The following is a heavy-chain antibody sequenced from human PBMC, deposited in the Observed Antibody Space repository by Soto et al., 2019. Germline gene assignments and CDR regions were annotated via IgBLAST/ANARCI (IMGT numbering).Heavy chain of an antibody. J-gene: IGHJ4*02. CDR3: AKDMRSSQGGSYAAEL. V-gene: IGHV3-9*01. Sequence: HPGGSLRLSCAASGFFFEDYAMHWVRQAPGKGLEWVSAISWNSGNIGYADSVKGRFTISRDNAKNSLYLQMNSLRTEDTAFYFCAKDMRSSQGGSYAAELWGQGTLVTVSS. D-gene: IGHD3-10*01. CDR1: GFFFEDYA. CDR2: ISWNSGNI.